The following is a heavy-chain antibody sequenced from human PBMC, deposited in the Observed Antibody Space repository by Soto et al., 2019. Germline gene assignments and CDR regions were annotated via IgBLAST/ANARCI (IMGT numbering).Heavy chain of an antibody. V-gene: IGHV4-59*08. CDR3: ARFIPELRYYYYFMGV. D-gene: IGHD1-7*01. CDR1: GGSISSYY. Sequence: SETLSLTCTVSGGSISSYYWSWIRQPPGKGLEWIGYIYYSGSTNYNPSLKSRVTISVDTSKNQFSLKLSSVTAADTAVYYCARFIPELRYYYYFMGVWGKGTTVTVSS. J-gene: IGHJ6*03. CDR2: IYYSGST.